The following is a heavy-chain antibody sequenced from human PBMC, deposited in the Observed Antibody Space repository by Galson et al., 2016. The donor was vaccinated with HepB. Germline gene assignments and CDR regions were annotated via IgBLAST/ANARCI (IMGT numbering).Heavy chain of an antibody. V-gene: IGHV3-23*01. Sequence: SLRLSCAASGFTFTTSVMSWVRQTPGKGLEWVSSFRGRANTQYADSVRGRFTASRDDSKGTLFLQMNSLTADDTAVYYCVKDRPYGTGWYGCSESGGQGPLVIVSS. CDR2: FRGRANT. CDR3: VKDRPYGTGWYGCSES. J-gene: IGHJ4*02. CDR1: GFTFTTSV. D-gene: IGHD6-13*01.